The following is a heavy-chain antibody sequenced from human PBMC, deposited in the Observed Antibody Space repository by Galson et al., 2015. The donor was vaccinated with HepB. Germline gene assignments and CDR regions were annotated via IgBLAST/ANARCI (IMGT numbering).Heavy chain of an antibody. J-gene: IGHJ4*02. CDR1: GYTFTSYY. Sequence: SVKVSCKASGYTFTSYYMHWVRQAPGQGLEWLGVVHPSGGSTTYAQKFQGRVTMTRDTSTSTVYMELSSLRSEDTAVYYCAREPSGSGNFDYWGQGTLVTVSS. D-gene: IGHD3-10*01. CDR3: AREPSGSGNFDY. V-gene: IGHV1-46*01. CDR2: VHPSGGST.